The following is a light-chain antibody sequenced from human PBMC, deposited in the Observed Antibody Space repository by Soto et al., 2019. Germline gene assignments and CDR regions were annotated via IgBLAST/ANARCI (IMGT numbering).Light chain of an antibody. J-gene: IGLJ3*02. V-gene: IGLV4-69*01. Sequence: QPVLTQSPSASASLGASVKLTCTLSSGHSTYDVAWHQQQSQKGPRFLMKLSGDGSHTKGDGIPDRFSGSSSGAERYLIISSLQSEDEADYFCQTWGSGIWVFGGGTKLTVL. CDR2: LSGDGSH. CDR3: QTWGSGIWV. CDR1: SGHSTYD.